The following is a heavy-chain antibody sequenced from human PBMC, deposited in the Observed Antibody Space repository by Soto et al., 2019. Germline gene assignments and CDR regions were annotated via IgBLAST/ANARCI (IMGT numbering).Heavy chain of an antibody. D-gene: IGHD3-10*01. CDR2: INPKSGGS. CDR1: GYTFNDHD. J-gene: IGHJ4*02. Sequence: ASVKVSFKASGYTFNDHDLHWVRQAPGQGLEWMAWINPKSGGSSYAQKFQGRVTMTWDTSISTAYMEVRRLTSDDTAVYYCTRLSTSHSYYSYDYWGQGSVVTVSS. CDR3: TRLSTSHSYYSYDY. V-gene: IGHV1-2*02.